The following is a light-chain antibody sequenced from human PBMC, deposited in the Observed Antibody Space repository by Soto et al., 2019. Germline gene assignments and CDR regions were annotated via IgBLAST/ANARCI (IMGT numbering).Light chain of an antibody. V-gene: IGLV2-14*01. CDR1: RSDVGGYNY. J-gene: IGLJ2*01. CDR3: FSYSTSRARI. CDR2: DVS. Sequence: QSALTQPASVSGSPGQSIPISCTGTRSDVGGYNYVSWYKQKPGKAPKLAIYDVSHRPSGVSDRFFGSKSGNTASLIISGLQAEDEADYYCFSYSTSRARIFGGGTKLTVL.